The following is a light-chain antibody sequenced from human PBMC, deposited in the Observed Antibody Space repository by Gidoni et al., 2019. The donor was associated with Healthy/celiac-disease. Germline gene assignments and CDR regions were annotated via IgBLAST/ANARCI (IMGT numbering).Light chain of an antibody. J-gene: IGLJ3*02. Sequence: QSALTQPASVSGSPGQSITISCTGTSSDVGGYNYVSWYQQHPGKAPKLMIYEVSNRPSGVSNRFSGSKSGNTASLTISGLQAEDEADYYCSSYTSSSIPLWVFGGGTKLTVL. V-gene: IGLV2-14*01. CDR2: EVS. CDR3: SSYTSSSIPLWV. CDR1: SSDVGGYNY.